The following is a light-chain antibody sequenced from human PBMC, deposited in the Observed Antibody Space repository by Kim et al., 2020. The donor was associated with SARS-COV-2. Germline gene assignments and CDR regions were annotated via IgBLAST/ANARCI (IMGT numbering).Light chain of an antibody. CDR3: QQYNSWPLT. Sequence: ETVMTQSPATLSVSPGERATLSCRASQSIRSNLAWYQQKPGQAPRLLIYGASTRATGIPARFSGSGSGTECTLTISSLQSEDFAVYYCQQYNSWPLTFGGGTKVDIK. CDR2: GAS. V-gene: IGKV3-15*01. CDR1: QSIRSN. J-gene: IGKJ4*01.